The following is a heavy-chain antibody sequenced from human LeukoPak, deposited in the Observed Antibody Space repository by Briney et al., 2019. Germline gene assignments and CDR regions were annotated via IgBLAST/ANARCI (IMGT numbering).Heavy chain of an antibody. J-gene: IGHJ4*02. CDR3: ARDGSLRLFDY. CDR2: INAGNGNT. D-gene: IGHD3-10*01. CDR1: GYTFSSYA. V-gene: IGHV1-3*01. Sequence: ASVKVSCKASGYTFSSYAMHWVRQAPGQRLEWMGWINAGNGNTKYSQKFQGRVTITRDTSASTAYMELSSLRSEDTAVYYCARDGSLRLFDYWGQGTLVTVSS.